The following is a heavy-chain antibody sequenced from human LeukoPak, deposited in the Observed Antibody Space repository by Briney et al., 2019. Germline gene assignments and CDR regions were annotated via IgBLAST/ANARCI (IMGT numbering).Heavy chain of an antibody. J-gene: IGHJ4*02. Sequence: GGSLRLSCAASGFTFSSYGMHWVRQAPGKGLEWVAVISYDGSNKYYVDSVKGRFTISRDNSKNTLYLQMNSLRAEDTAVYYCAKEGLGLDYWGQGTLVTVSS. D-gene: IGHD3/OR15-3a*01. CDR2: ISYDGSNK. CDR1: GFTFSSYG. CDR3: AKEGLGLDY. V-gene: IGHV3-30*18.